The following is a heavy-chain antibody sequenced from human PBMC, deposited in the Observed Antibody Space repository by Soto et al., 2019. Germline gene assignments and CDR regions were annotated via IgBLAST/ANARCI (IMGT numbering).Heavy chain of an antibody. Sequence: EVQFLESGGGLVQPGGSLRLSCSVSGLPFTSYSMSWVRQPPGKGLEWVSDISNIGVTTNYADSVKGRFTVSRDNSKNTVYLQMNRLRAEDTAVYYFSKGSAASGWLTHDYWGQGTLVTVSS. D-gene: IGHD3-10*01. CDR2: ISNIGVTT. J-gene: IGHJ4*02. CDR1: GLPFTSYS. CDR3: SKGSAASGWLTHDY. V-gene: IGHV3-23*01.